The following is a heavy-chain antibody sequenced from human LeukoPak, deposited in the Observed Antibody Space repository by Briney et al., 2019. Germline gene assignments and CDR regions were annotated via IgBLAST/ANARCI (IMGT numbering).Heavy chain of an antibody. V-gene: IGHV1-18*01. CDR2: ISAYNGNT. D-gene: IGHD2-15*01. CDR3: ARDWSVVVVVAAPDY. J-gene: IGHJ4*02. Sequence: GASVKVSCKSSGYTFTSYGIRWVRHAPGQGLEWMGWISAYNGNTNYAQKVQGRVTMTTDTSTSTAYMELRSLRSDDTAVYDCARDWSVVVVVAAPDYWGQGTLVTVSS. CDR1: GYTFTSYG.